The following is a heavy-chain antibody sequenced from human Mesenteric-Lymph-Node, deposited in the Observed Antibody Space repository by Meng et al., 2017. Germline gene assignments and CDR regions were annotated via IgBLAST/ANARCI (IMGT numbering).Heavy chain of an antibody. CDR1: GFTFSSYW. V-gene: IGHV3-20*04. Sequence: GGSLRLSCAASGFTFSSYWMHWVRQAPGKGLVWVSGINWNGGSTGYADSVKGRFTISRDNAKNSLYLQMNSLRAEDTALYYCARGFIRMGELEAFDIWGQGTMVTVSS. CDR3: ARGFIRMGELEAFDI. D-gene: IGHD3-16*01. CDR2: INWNGGST. J-gene: IGHJ3*02.